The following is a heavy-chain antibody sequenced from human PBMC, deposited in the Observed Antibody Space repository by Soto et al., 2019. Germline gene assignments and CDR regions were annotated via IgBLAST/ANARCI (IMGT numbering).Heavy chain of an antibody. CDR2: ILPIFGSP. J-gene: IGHJ6*02. V-gene: IGHV1-69*01. CDR3: VFGDCTSSSCSYYFDGLDV. Sequence: QLQLVQSGAAVKKPGSSVKVSCKASGGNFRRYAISWVRQAPGQGLEWMGGILPIFGSPSHAQKFRHRVTITADESTSTAYLVLTSLTSEDTAIYYCVFGDCTSSSCSYYFDGLDVWGQGTTVTVSS. CDR1: GGNFRRYA. D-gene: IGHD2-2*01.